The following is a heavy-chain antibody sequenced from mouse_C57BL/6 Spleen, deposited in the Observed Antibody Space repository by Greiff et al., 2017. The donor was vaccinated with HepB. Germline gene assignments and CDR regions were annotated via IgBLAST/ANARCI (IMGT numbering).Heavy chain of an antibody. CDR2: IWSGGST. CDR1: GFSFTSYG. J-gene: IGHJ4*01. Sequence: VMLVESGPGLVQPSQSLSITCTVSGFSFTSYGVHWVRQSPGKGLEWLGVIWSGGSTDYNAAFITRLSISKDNSKSQVFFKMNSLQADDTAIYYCARNVRLRRGFAMDYWGQGTSVTVSS. CDR3: ARNVRLRRGFAMDY. D-gene: IGHD2-4*01. V-gene: IGHV2-2*01.